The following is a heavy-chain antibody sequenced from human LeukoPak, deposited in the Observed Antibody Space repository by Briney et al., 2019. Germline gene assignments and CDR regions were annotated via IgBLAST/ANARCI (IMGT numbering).Heavy chain of an antibody. CDR1: GGSFSGYY. D-gene: IGHD4-11*01. CDR2: INHSGST. J-gene: IGHJ5*02. V-gene: IGHV4-34*01. Sequence: SETLSLTCAVYGGSFSGYYWSWIRQPPGKGLEWIGEINHSGSTNYNPSLKSRVTISVDTSKNQFSLKLSSVTAADTAVYYCARGGRSKRWFDPWGQGTLVTVSS. CDR3: ARGGRSKRWFDP.